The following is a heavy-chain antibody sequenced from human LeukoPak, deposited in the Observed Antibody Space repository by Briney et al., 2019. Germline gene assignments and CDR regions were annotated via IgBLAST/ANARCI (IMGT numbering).Heavy chain of an antibody. J-gene: IGHJ4*02. CDR1: GYTFTSYY. V-gene: IGHV1-46*01. Sequence: ASVKVSCKASGYTFTSYYMHWVRQAPGQGLEWMGIINPSGGSTSYAQKFQGRVTMTRDTSTSTVYMELSSLRSEDTAVYYCARDSPLEAYYDSSGYYSDFDYWGQGTLVTVSS. D-gene: IGHD3-22*01. CDR3: ARDSPLEAYYDSSGYYSDFDY. CDR2: INPSGGST.